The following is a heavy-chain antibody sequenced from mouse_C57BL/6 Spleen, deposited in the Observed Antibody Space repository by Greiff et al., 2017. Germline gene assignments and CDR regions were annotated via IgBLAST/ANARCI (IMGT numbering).Heavy chain of an antibody. D-gene: IGHD1-1*01. CDR1: GFTFSDYG. CDR3: ARPLLLGWFAY. J-gene: IGHJ3*01. Sequence: EVHLVESGGGLVKPGGSLKLSCAASGFTFSDYGMHWVRQAPEKGLEWVAYISSGSSTIYYADTVKGRFTISRDNAKNTLFLQMTSLRSEDTAMYYCARPLLLGWFAYWGQGTLVTVSA. CDR2: ISSGSSTI. V-gene: IGHV5-17*01.